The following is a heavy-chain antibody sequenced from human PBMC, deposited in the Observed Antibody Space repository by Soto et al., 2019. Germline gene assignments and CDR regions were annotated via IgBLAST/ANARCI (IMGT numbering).Heavy chain of an antibody. D-gene: IGHD6-13*01. CDR3: ARSPRSSPYFDY. CDR1: GYTFSNFW. Sequence: GESLKISCQCSGYTFSNFWIAWVRQLPGKGLEYMGIIYPGDSEARYSPSFHGKVTISADRSIGTAYLQWSSLEASDSAFYFCARSPRSSPYFDYWGQGALVTVSS. CDR2: IYPGDSEA. J-gene: IGHJ4*02. V-gene: IGHV5-51*01.